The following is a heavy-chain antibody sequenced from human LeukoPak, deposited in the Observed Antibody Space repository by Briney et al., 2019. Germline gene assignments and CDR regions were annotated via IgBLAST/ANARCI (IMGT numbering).Heavy chain of an antibody. CDR1: GGSISGSSYY. J-gene: IGHJ4*02. V-gene: IGHV4-39*07. Sequence: SETLSLTCTVSGGSISGSSYYWGWIRQPPGKGLEWIGSIYYSGSTYYNPSLKSRVTISVDTSKNQFSLKLSSVTAADTAVYYCARARYNWNAGDYWGQGTLVTVSS. CDR2: IYYSGST. D-gene: IGHD1-20*01. CDR3: ARARYNWNAGDY.